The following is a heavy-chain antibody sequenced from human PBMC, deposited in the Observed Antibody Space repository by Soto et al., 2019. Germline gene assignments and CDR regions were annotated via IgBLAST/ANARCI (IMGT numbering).Heavy chain of an antibody. Sequence: QVQLVQSGAEVKKPGSSVKVSCKASGGTFSSYAISWVRQAPGQGLEWMGGIIPIFGTANYAQKLQGRVTITAEDSTSTADMGLSSLRSEDTAVYYCARALRWGSSWQGDYWGQGTLVTVSS. V-gene: IGHV1-69*01. J-gene: IGHJ4*02. D-gene: IGHD6-13*01. CDR1: GGTFSSYA. CDR3: ARALRWGSSWQGDY. CDR2: IIPIFGTA.